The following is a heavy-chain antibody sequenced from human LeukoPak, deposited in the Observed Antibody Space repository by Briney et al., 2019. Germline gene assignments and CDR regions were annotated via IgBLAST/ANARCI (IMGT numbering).Heavy chain of an antibody. CDR3: TREAPGGDYYDSSGYGTSY. J-gene: IGHJ4*02. Sequence: PGGSLRLSCAASGFTFSSYEMNWVRQAPGKGLEWVGFIRSKAYGGTTEYAASVKGRFTISRDDSKSIAYLQMNSLKTDDTAVYYCTREAPGGDYYDSSGYGTSYWGQGILVTVSS. CDR2: IRSKAYGGTT. V-gene: IGHV3-49*04. CDR1: GFTFSSYE. D-gene: IGHD3-22*01.